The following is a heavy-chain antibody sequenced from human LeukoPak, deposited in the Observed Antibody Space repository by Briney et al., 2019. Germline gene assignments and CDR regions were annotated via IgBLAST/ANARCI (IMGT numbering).Heavy chain of an antibody. D-gene: IGHD3-10*01. CDR3: ARVLRPMASQYYFDY. CDR1: GASINTYY. CDR2: IYYSGTT. J-gene: IGHJ4*02. Sequence: PSESLSLTCTVSGASINTYYWSWIRQPPGKGLEWIGYIYYSGTTSYNPSLKTRVTISIDTSKNQFSLKLSSVTAADTAVYYCARVLRPMASQYYFDYWGQGTLVTVSS. V-gene: IGHV4-59*01.